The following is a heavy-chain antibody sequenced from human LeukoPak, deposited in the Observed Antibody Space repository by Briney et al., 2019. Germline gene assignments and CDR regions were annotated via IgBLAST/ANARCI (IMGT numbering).Heavy chain of an antibody. CDR2: INPNSGGT. Sequence: ASVKVSCKASGYTFTGYYMHWVRQAPGQGLEWMGWINPNSGGTNYAQKFQGRVTMTRDTSISTAYMELSRLRSDDTAVYYCARGEQIVAAAGREGRNWFDPWGQGTLVTVSS. J-gene: IGHJ5*02. V-gene: IGHV1-2*02. CDR1: GYTFTGYY. D-gene: IGHD6-13*01. CDR3: ARGEQIVAAAGREGRNWFDP.